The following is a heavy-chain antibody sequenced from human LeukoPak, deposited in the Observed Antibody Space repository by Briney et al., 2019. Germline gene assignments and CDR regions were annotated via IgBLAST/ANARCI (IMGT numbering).Heavy chain of an antibody. V-gene: IGHV3-53*01. J-gene: IGHJ6*04. CDR1: RVNLNIIY. CDR2: IYSGGST. Sequence: GGSLTLTCAASRVNLNIIYISSRRQAPGKGLEWVSVIYSGGSTYYADSVKGRFTISRDNSKNTLYLQMNSLRADVSAVDDCDAVNATSECYMGCFDVWGKGTTVTVSS. CDR3: DAVNATSECYMGCFDV. D-gene: IGHD1-26*01.